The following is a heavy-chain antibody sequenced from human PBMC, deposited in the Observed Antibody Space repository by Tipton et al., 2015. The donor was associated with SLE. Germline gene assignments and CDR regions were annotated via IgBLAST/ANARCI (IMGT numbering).Heavy chain of an antibody. Sequence: TLSLTCSVSGGSIRSTSYYWGWIRQPPGKGLELIGTIWYTGSTSYNPSLKSRVTMSVDTSKNQFSLKLTSVTAADTAVYFCARGCSSTTCEPFDYFGLDVWGQGTTVTVSS. V-gene: IGHV4-39*07. CDR1: GGSIRSTSYY. J-gene: IGHJ6*02. CDR2: IWYTGST. D-gene: IGHD2-2*01. CDR3: ARGCSSTTCEPFDYFGLDV.